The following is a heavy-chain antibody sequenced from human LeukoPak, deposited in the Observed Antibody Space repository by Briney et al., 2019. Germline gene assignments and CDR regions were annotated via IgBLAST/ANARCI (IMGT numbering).Heavy chain of an antibody. CDR3: ARESWSYASKFHY. CDR1: GDSITTYY. CDR2: IYYSGST. Sequence: SETLSLTCTVSGDSITTYYGTWVRQSPGKGLGWIGYIYYSGSTTYNPSLKSRVTISVDTSKSQFSLRLNSVTAADTAVYYCARESWSYASKFHYWGQGTLVTVSS. V-gene: IGHV4-59*12. J-gene: IGHJ4*02. D-gene: IGHD3-16*01.